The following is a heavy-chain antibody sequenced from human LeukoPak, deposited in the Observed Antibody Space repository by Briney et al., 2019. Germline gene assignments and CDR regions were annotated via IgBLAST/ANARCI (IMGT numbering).Heavy chain of an antibody. V-gene: IGHV1-2*02. CDR1: GYTLTGYY. J-gene: IGHJ4*02. D-gene: IGHD2-2*01. CDR3: ARSDKCTTCSIDY. CDR2: INPSDGGT. Sequence: GASVKVSCKASGYTLTGYYLHWVRQAPGKGFEWMGWINPSDGGTNYAPKFQGRVTMTRDTSISTAFMDLSRLTSDDTAVYFCARSDKCTTCSIDYWGQGTLVIVSS.